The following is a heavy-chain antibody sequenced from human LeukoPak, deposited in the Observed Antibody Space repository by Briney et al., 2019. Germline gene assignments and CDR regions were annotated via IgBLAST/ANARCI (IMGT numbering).Heavy chain of an antibody. CDR3: AKDLSLLWFGEPLDY. CDR2: ISGSGGST. V-gene: IGHV3-23*01. J-gene: IGHJ4*02. Sequence: GRSLRLSCAASGFTFSDYAMSWVRQAPGKGLEWVSAISGSGGSTYYADSVKGRFTISRDNSKNTLYLQMNSLRAEDTAVYYCAKDLSLLWFGEPLDYWGQGTLVTVSS. D-gene: IGHD3-10*01. CDR1: GFTFSDYA.